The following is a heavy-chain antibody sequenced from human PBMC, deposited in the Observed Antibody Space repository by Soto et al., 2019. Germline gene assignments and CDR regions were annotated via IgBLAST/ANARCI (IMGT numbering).Heavy chain of an antibody. CDR2: MNPNSGNT. CDR1: GYTFTSYD. J-gene: IGHJ5*02. V-gene: IGHV1-8*01. D-gene: IGHD3-10*01. CDR3: ARERGSGSYYTPWFDP. Sequence: QVQLVQSGAEVKKPGASVKVSCKASGYTFTSYDINWERQATGQGLEWMGWMNPNSGNTGYAQKFQGRVTMTRNTSISTAYMELSSLRSEDTAVYYCARERGSGSYYTPWFDPWGQGTLVTVSS.